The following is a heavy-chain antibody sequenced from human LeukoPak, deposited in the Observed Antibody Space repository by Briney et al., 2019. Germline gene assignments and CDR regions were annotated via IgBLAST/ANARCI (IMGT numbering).Heavy chain of an antibody. CDR3: AREVPISGDYVGYMDV. V-gene: IGHV3-30*02. CDR1: GFTFSSYG. Sequence: GGSLRLSCVASGFTFSSYGIHWVRQAPGKGLEWVAFIRYDESNKYYADSVKGRFTISRDNSKNTLYLQMNSLRAEDTAVYYCAREVPISGDYVGYMDVWGKGTTVTISS. D-gene: IGHD4-17*01. J-gene: IGHJ6*03. CDR2: IRYDESNK.